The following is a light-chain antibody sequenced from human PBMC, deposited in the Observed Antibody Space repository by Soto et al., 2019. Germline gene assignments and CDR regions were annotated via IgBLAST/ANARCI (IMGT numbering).Light chain of an antibody. CDR2: DTS. V-gene: IGKV3-11*01. CDR1: QSVGSF. CDR3: QQRNSWPPTFT. Sequence: ELLMTQSPATLSLSPGERATLSCRASQSVGSFLAWYQQKPGQAPRLLIYDTSIRATGIPARFSGSGSGTDFTLTISSLEPEDFAVYYCQQRNSWPPTFTFGQGTRLEI. J-gene: IGKJ5*01.